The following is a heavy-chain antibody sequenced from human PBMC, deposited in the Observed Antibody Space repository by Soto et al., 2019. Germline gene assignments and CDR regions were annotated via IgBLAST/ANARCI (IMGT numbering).Heavy chain of an antibody. V-gene: IGHV3-53*01. D-gene: IGHD1-26*01. CDR1: GFSVSSNY. CDR2: HYSGGST. J-gene: IGHJ5*02. Sequence: PGGSLRLSCAISGFSVSSNYLSWVRQAPGKGLEWVSVHYSGGSTYYADSVQGRFTISRDKSNNTLYLQMRRVRAEDTAVYFCARHSHNRGTVGATSPIDTWGQGTQVTVSS. CDR3: ARHSHNRGTVGATSPIDT.